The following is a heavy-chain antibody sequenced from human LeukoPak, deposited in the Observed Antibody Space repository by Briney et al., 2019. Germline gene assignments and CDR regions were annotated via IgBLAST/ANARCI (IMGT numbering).Heavy chain of an antibody. CDR2: ISYDGSNK. V-gene: IGHV3-30-3*01. CDR1: GFTFSSYA. Sequence: PGRSLRLSCAASGFTFSSYAMHWVRQAPGKGLEWVAVISYDGSNKYYADSVKGRFTISRDNSKNTLYLQMNSLRAEDTAVYYCARDGSKGGTMIVVAYCGQGTLVTVSS. CDR3: ARDGSKGGTMIVVAY. J-gene: IGHJ4*02. D-gene: IGHD3-22*01.